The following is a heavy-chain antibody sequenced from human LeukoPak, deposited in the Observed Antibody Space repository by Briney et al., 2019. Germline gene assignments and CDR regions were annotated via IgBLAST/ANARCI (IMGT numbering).Heavy chain of an antibody. CDR2: IYYSGST. CDR3: ARAFCSSTNCFPNWFDP. J-gene: IGHJ5*02. Sequence: SETLSLTCTVSGGSISSGRYYWGWIRQPPGKGLEWIGSIYYSGSTYYNPSLKSRVTVSVDTSWNQFSLKLSSATAADTAVYYCARAFCSSTNCFPNWFDPWGQGTLVTVSS. V-gene: IGHV4-39*07. CDR1: GGSISSGRYY. D-gene: IGHD2-2*01.